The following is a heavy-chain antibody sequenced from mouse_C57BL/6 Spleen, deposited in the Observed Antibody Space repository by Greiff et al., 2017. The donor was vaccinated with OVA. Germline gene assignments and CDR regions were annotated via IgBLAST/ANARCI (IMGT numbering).Heavy chain of an antibody. V-gene: IGHV1-50*01. D-gene: IGHD2-5*01. CDR3: ARGNSNSYAMDY. J-gene: IGHJ4*01. Sequence: VQLQQPGAELVKPGASVKLSCKASGYTFTSYWMQWVKQRPGQGLEWIGEIDPSDSYTNYNQKFKGKATLTVDTSSSTAYMQLSSLTSEDSAVYYCARGNSNSYAMDYWGQGTSVTVSS. CDR1: GYTFTSYW. CDR2: IDPSDSYT.